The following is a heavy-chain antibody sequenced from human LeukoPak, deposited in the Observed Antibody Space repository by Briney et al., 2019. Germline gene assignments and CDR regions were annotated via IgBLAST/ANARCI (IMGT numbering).Heavy chain of an antibody. V-gene: IGHV4-28*03. CDR1: GYSISSSNW. D-gene: IGHD1-26*01. CDR2: IYYSGST. J-gene: IGHJ3*02. Sequence: TPSETLSLTCAVSGYSISSSNWWGWIRQPPGKGLEWIGYIYYSGSTYYNPSLKSRVTMSVDTSKNQFSLKLNSVTAADTAVYYCARDRSGSYYPDAFDIWGQGTMVTVSS. CDR3: ARDRSGSYYPDAFDI.